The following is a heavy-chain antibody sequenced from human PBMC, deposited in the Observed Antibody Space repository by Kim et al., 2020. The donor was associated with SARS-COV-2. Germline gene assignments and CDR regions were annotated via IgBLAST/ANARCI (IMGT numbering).Heavy chain of an antibody. V-gene: IGHV1-2*02. Sequence: AQKFQGRVTMTRDTSISTAYMELSRLRSDDTAVYYCATISRGYSGYDLDYWGQGTLVTVSS. D-gene: IGHD5-12*01. CDR3: ATISRGYSGYDLDY. J-gene: IGHJ4*02.